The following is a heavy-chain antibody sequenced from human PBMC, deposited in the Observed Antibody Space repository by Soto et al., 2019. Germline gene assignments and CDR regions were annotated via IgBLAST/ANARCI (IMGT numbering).Heavy chain of an antibody. CDR2: IHHSGVI. CDR1: GGSITSYY. CDR3: ASIWTGWKLLGH. V-gene: IGHV4-34*01. Sequence: PSETLSLTCGVYGGSITSYYLAWIRQPPGQGMEWIGEIHHSGVINYNPSLKSRVTISIDTSRNQFSLNLRSLTAAETGSYYCASIWTGWKLLGHRGPGTPVTVSS. J-gene: IGHJ1*01. D-gene: IGHD3-9*01.